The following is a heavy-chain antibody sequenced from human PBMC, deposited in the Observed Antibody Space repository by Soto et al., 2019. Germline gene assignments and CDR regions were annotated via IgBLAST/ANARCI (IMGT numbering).Heavy chain of an antibody. CDR2: MNPNSGNT. V-gene: IGHV1-8*01. Sequence: ASVKVSCKASGYSFTSYDINWVRQATGQGLEWMGWMNPNSGNTGYAQKFQGRVTMTRNTSISTAYMELSSLRSEDTAVYYCARPNRGVVVQAAMVEGIHAAFDRWGQGKMVTVS. CDR3: ARPNRGVVVQAAMVEGIHAAFDR. D-gene: IGHD2-2*01. J-gene: IGHJ3*02. CDR1: GYSFTSYD.